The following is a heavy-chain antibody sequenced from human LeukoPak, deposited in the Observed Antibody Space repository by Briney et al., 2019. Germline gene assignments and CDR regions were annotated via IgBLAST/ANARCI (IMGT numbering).Heavy chain of an antibody. CDR3: ARNTINWFDP. V-gene: IGHV1-2*02. CDR1: AYTFTGYY. D-gene: IGHD5-24*01. CDR2: INPNSGGT. J-gene: IGHJ5*02. Sequence: ASVKVSCKASAYTFTGYYMHWVRQAPGQGLEWMGWINPNSGGTNYAQKFQGRVSMTRDTSISTAYMELSRLRSDDTAVYYCARNTINWFDPWGQGVLVTVSS.